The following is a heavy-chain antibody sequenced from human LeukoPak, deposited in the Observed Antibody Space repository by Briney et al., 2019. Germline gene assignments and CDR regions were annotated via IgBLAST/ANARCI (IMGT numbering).Heavy chain of an antibody. Sequence: SETLSLTCAVYGGSFSGYYWSWIRQPPGKGLKWIGEINHSGSTNYNPSLKSRVTISVDTSKNQFSLKLSSVTAAGTAVYYCARGPYYYGSGTFYYYYGMDVWGKGTTVTVSS. D-gene: IGHD3-10*01. CDR2: INHSGST. J-gene: IGHJ6*04. V-gene: IGHV4-34*01. CDR3: ARGPYYYGSGTFYYYYGMDV. CDR1: GGSFSGYY.